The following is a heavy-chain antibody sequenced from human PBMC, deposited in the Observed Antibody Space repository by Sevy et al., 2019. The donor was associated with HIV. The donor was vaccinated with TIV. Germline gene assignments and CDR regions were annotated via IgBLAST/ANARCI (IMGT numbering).Heavy chain of an antibody. D-gene: IGHD2-21*01. CDR1: GGSISSYY. CDR2: IYYSGST. Sequence: SETLSLTCTVSGGSISSYYWSWIRHPPGKGLEWIGYIYYSGSTNYNPSLKSRVTISVDTSKNQFSLKLSSVTAADTAVYYCARGVMVKDAFDIWGQGTMVTVSS. V-gene: IGHV4-59*13. CDR3: ARGVMVKDAFDI. J-gene: IGHJ3*02.